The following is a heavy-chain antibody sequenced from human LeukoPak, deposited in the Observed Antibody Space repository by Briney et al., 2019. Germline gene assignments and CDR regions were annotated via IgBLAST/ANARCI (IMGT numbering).Heavy chain of an antibody. V-gene: IGHV2-70*04. CDR1: GFSLSTSGMR. D-gene: IGHD3-16*02. CDR2: IDWDDDK. J-gene: IGHJ4*02. Sequence: SGPALVKPTQTLTLTCTFSGFSLSTSGMRVSWIRQPPGKALEWLARIDWDDDKFYSTSLKTRLTISKDTSKNQVVLTMTNMDPVDTATYYCARMVISSYYFDYWGQGILVPVSS. CDR3: ARMVISSYYFDY.